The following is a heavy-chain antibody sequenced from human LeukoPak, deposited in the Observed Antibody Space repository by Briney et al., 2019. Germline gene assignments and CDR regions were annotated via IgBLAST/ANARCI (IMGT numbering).Heavy chain of an antibody. J-gene: IGHJ4*02. CDR1: GFTFDDYA. D-gene: IGHD6-19*01. CDR3: GKDMHPTVAGSIDY. Sequence: PGGSLRLSCAASGFTFDDYAMHWVRQAPGKGLEWVSGISWNSGVIGYADSVKGRFTISRDNGSNSLFLQMNSLRAEDTALYYCGKDMHPTVAGSIDYWGQGTLVTVSS. V-gene: IGHV3-9*01. CDR2: ISWNSGVI.